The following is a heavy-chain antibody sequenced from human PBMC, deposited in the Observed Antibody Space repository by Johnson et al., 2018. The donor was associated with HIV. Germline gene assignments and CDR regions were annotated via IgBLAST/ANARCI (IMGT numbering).Heavy chain of an antibody. CDR3: AVLPTYRNDAFDI. Sequence: EVQVVESGGGLIQPGGSLRLSCAASGFTVSSNYMSWVRQAPGKGLEWVSVIYSGGSTYYADSVKGRFTISRDNSKNTLYLQMNSLRAEDTAVYYCAVLPTYRNDAFDIWGQGTMVTVSS. CDR1: GFTVSSNY. J-gene: IGHJ3*02. D-gene: IGHD1-14*01. CDR2: IYSGGST. V-gene: IGHV3-53*01.